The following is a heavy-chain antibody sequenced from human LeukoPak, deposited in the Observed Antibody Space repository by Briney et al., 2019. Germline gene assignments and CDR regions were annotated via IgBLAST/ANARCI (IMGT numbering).Heavy chain of an antibody. Sequence: HTGGSLRLSCAASEFTFSNYWMGWVRQAPGKGLEWVANIKQDGSEKNYVDSVKGRLTISRDNAKNSLYLQMNSLRAEDTAVYYCASEGEVGYAYFYWGQGTLVTVSS. CDR1: EFTFSNYW. V-gene: IGHV3-7*01. CDR3: ASEGEVGYAYFY. D-gene: IGHD5-18*01. CDR2: IKQDGSEK. J-gene: IGHJ4*02.